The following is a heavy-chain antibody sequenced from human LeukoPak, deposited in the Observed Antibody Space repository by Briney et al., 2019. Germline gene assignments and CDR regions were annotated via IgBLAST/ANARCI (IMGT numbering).Heavy chain of an antibody. Sequence: PGGSLRLSCAASGFTFSSCSMTWVRQAPGKGLEWVSYISSSSSTIYYADSVQGRFTISRDNAKNSLYLQMNSLRAEDTAVYYCAREAAYYFDFSGQGTLVTVSS. V-gene: IGHV3-48*04. D-gene: IGHD6-13*01. J-gene: IGHJ4*02. CDR2: ISSSSSTI. CDR3: AREAAYYFDF. CDR1: GFTFSSCS.